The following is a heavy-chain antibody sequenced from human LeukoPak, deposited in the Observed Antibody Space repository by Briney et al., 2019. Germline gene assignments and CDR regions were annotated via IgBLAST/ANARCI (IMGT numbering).Heavy chain of an antibody. J-gene: IGHJ4*02. D-gene: IGHD5-24*01. Sequence: ASVKVSCKASGGTFSSYAISWVRQAPGQGLEWMGGIIPIFDTANYAQKFQGRVTITADKSTSTAYMELSSLRSEDTAVYYCAREDGYNGYLDYWGQGTLVTVSS. CDR1: GGTFSSYA. CDR3: AREDGYNGYLDY. CDR2: IIPIFDTA. V-gene: IGHV1-69*06.